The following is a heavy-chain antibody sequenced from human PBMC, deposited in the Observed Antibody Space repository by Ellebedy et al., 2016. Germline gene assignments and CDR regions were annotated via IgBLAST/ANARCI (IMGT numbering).Heavy chain of an antibody. J-gene: IGHJ5*02. V-gene: IGHV3-23*01. Sequence: GESLKISXAASGFTFSSYAMSWVRQAPGKGLEWVSAISGSGGSTYYADSVKGRFTISRDNSKNTLYLQMNSLRAEDTAVYYCAKGGTTMIGNWFDPWGQGTLVTVSS. CDR1: GFTFSSYA. CDR2: ISGSGGST. CDR3: AKGGTTMIGNWFDP. D-gene: IGHD3-22*01.